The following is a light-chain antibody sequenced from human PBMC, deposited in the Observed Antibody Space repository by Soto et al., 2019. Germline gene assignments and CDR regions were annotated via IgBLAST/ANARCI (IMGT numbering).Light chain of an antibody. CDR2: EVS. CDR3: SSYTSSSTYV. V-gene: IGLV2-14*01. CDR1: STDVGGYNY. J-gene: IGLJ1*01. Sequence: SVLTQPASVSGSPGQSITISCTGSSTDVGGYNYVSWYQQHPGKAPKVMIYEVSNRPSGVSNRFSGSKSGNTASLTISGLQAEDEADYYCSSYTSSSTYVFGTGTKVTV.